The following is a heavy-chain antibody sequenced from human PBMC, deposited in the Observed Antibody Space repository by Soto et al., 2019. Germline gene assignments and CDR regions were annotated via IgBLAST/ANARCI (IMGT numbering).Heavy chain of an antibody. D-gene: IGHD7-27*01. Sequence: GGSLRLSCAASGFTFSSYSMNWVRQAPGKGLEWVSSISSSSYIYYADSVKGRFTISRDNAKNSLYLQMNSLRAEDTAVYYCARVPDWGSGAFDIWGQGTMVTVSS. CDR1: GFTFSSYS. V-gene: IGHV3-21*01. CDR2: ISSSSYI. CDR3: ARVPDWGSGAFDI. J-gene: IGHJ3*02.